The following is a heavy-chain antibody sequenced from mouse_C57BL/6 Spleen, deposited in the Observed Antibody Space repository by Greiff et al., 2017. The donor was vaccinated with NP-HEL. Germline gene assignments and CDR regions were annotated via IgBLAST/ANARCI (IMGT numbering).Heavy chain of an antibody. CDR3: ARDVEANWDADYAMDY. V-gene: IGHV5-4*01. CDR1: GFTFSSYA. J-gene: IGHJ4*01. CDR2: ISDGGSYT. Sequence: EVKLMESGGGLVKPGGSLKLSCAASGFTFSSYAMSWVRQTPEKRLEWVATISDGGSYTYYPDNVKGRFTISSDNAKNNLYLQMSHLKSEDTAMYYCARDVEANWDADYAMDYWGQGTSVTVSS. D-gene: IGHD4-1*01.